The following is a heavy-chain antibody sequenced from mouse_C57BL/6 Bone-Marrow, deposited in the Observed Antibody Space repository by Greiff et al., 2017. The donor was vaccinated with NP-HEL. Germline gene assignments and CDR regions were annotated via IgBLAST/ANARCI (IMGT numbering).Heavy chain of an antibody. D-gene: IGHD1-1*01. J-gene: IGHJ4*01. V-gene: IGHV5-12*01. CDR3: ARPSDYYGSSYYYAMDY. CDR1: GFTFSDYY. CDR2: ISNGGGST. Sequence: EVQRVESGGGLVQPEGSLKLSCAASGFTFSDYYMYWVRQTPEKRLEWVAYISNGGGSTYYPDTVQGRFTISRDNAKNTLYMQMSRLKSEDTAMYYCARPSDYYGSSYYYAMDYWGQGTSVTVSS.